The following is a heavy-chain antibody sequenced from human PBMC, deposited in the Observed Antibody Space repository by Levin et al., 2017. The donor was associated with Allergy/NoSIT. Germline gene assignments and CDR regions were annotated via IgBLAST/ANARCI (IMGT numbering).Heavy chain of an antibody. CDR1: GFTFSSYS. Sequence: GESLKISCAASGFTFSSYSMNWVRQAPGKGLEWVSSISSSSSYIYYADSVKGRFTISRDNAKNSLYLQMNSLRAEDTAVYYCARGTPDTYMVYAIPGARLSWFDPWGQGTLVTVSS. CDR3: ARGTPDTYMVYAIPGARLSWFDP. D-gene: IGHD2-8*01. CDR2: ISSSSSYI. J-gene: IGHJ5*02. V-gene: IGHV3-21*01.